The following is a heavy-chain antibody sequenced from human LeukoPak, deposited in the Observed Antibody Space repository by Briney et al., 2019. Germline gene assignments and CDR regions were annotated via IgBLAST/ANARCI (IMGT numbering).Heavy chain of an antibody. CDR1: GFTVSNNY. J-gene: IGHJ4*02. Sequence: GGSLRLSCAVSGFTVSNNYMNWVRQAPGKGLEWVANIKQDGSEKYYVDSLKGRFTISRDNAKNSLYLQMNTLRAEDTAVYYCARDPGYLATGDYWGQGTLVTVSS. CDR3: ARDPGYLATGDY. V-gene: IGHV3-7*01. D-gene: IGHD6-25*01. CDR2: IKQDGSEK.